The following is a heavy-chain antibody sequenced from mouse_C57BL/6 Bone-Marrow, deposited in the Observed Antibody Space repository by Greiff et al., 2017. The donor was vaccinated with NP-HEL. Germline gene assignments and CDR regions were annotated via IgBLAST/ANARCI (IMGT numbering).Heavy chain of an antibody. CDR2: IDPSDSYT. V-gene: IGHV1-59*01. Sequence: VQLQQPGAELVRPGTSVKLSCKASGYTFTSYWMHWVKQRPGQGLEWIGVIDPSDSYTNYNQKFKGKATLTVDTSSSTAYMQLSSLTSEDSAVYYCARGWPTGWFAYWGQGTLVTVSA. J-gene: IGHJ3*01. D-gene: IGHD4-1*02. CDR3: ARGWPTGWFAY. CDR1: GYTFTSYW.